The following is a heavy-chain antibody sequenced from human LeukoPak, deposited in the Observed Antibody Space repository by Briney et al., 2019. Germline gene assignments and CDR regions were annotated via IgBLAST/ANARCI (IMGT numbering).Heavy chain of an antibody. J-gene: IGHJ4*02. Sequence: ASVKVSCKASGYTFTGYYMHWVRQAPGQGLEWMGWINPNSGGTNYAQKFQGRVTMTRDKSISTAYMELSRLRSDDTAVYYCARESTAMVTMDYWGQGTLVTVSS. D-gene: IGHD5-18*01. V-gene: IGHV1-2*02. CDR1: GYTFTGYY. CDR2: INPNSGGT. CDR3: ARESTAMVTMDY.